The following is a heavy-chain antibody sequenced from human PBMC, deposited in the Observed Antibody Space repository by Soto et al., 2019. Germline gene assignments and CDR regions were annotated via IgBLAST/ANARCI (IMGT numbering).Heavy chain of an antibody. V-gene: IGHV1-2*04. Sequence: ASVQGSCKASGYTFTGDYMHWVRQAPGQGLEWMGWINPNSGGTNYAQKFQGWVTMTRDTSISTAYMELSRLRSDDTAVYYCARADRAIYDYIWGSYLFDYWGQGTLVTVSS. CDR3: ARADRAIYDYIWGSYLFDY. J-gene: IGHJ4*02. D-gene: IGHD3-16*02. CDR1: GYTFTGDY. CDR2: INPNSGGT.